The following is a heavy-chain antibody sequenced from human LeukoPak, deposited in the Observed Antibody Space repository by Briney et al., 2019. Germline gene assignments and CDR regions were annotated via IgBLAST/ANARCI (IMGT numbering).Heavy chain of an antibody. V-gene: IGHV1-2*02. CDR2: INPNSGGT. CDR1: GYTFTGYY. D-gene: IGHD5-12*01. Sequence: GASVKVSCKASGYTFTGYYMHWVRQAPGQGLERMGWINPNSGGTNYAQKFQGRVTMTRDTSISTAYMELSRLRSDDTAVYYCARASGYESPLDYWGQGTLVTVSS. J-gene: IGHJ4*02. CDR3: ARASGYESPLDY.